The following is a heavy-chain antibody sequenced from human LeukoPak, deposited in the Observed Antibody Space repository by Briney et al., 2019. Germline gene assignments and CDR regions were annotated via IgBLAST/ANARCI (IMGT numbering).Heavy chain of an antibody. D-gene: IGHD3-9*01. J-gene: IGHJ4*02. CDR3: AHSPGYQRSVDWGFFDY. Sequence: SGPTLVKPTQTLTLTCTFSGFSLGTSEVGVGWIRQPPGKALEWLALIYWDDDKRYRPSLKRRLTVTKDISKNQVVLTMTNMDPVDTATYYCAHSPGYQRSVDWGFFDYWGPGTLVTVSS. CDR2: IYWDDDK. V-gene: IGHV2-5*02. CDR1: GFSLGTSEVG.